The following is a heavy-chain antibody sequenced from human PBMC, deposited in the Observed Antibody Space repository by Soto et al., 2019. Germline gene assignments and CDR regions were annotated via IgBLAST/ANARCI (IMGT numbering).Heavy chain of an antibody. V-gene: IGHV1-69*12. CDR2: IIPIFGTA. Sequence: QVQLVQSGAEVKKHGSSVKVSCKASGGTFSSYAISWVRQAPGQGLEWMGGIIPIFGTANYAQKFQGRVTITADESTSTAYMELSSLRTEDTAVYYCARERVGAYYFDYWGQGTLVTVSS. D-gene: IGHD1-26*01. CDR3: ARERVGAYYFDY. CDR1: GGTFSSYA. J-gene: IGHJ4*02.